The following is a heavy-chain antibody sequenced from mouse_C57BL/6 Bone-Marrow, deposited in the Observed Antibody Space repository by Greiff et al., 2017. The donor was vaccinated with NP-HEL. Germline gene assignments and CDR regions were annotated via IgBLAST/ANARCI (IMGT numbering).Heavy chain of an antibody. D-gene: IGHD1-1*01. CDR3: ARGDYGSSYSAAY. J-gene: IGHJ3*01. Sequence: EVKLVESGGGLVKPGGSLKLSCAASGFTFSSYAMSWVRQTPEKRLEWVATISDGGSYTYYPDNVKGRFTISRDNAKNNLYLQMSHLKAEDTAMYYCARGDYGSSYSAAYWGQGTLVTVSA. V-gene: IGHV5-4*03. CDR2: ISDGGSYT. CDR1: GFTFSSYA.